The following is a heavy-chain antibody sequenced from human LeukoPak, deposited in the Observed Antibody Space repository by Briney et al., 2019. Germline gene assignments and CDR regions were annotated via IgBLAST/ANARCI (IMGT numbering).Heavy chain of an antibody. CDR3: ARKAARGFYDY. V-gene: IGHV1-46*03. CDR1: GYTFTGYY. D-gene: IGHD6-6*01. Sequence: ASVKVSCKASGYTFTGYYMHWVRQAPGQGLEWMGIINPSGGSTSYAQKFQGRVTMTRDTSTSTVYMELSSLRSEDTAVYYCARKAARGFYDYWGQGTLVTVSS. J-gene: IGHJ4*02. CDR2: INPSGGST.